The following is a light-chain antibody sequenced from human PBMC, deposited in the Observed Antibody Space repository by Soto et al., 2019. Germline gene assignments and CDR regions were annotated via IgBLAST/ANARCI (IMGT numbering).Light chain of an antibody. CDR3: QQYDNPPLT. J-gene: IGKJ4*01. CDR2: DAS. CDR1: QDISNY. Sequence: DIQMTQSPSSLSASVGDRVTITCQASQDISNYLNWYQQKPGKAPKLLIYDASNLETGVPSRFSGSGSGTDFTFTISSLQPEDIATYYCQQYDNPPLTFGGXXXXXI. V-gene: IGKV1-33*01.